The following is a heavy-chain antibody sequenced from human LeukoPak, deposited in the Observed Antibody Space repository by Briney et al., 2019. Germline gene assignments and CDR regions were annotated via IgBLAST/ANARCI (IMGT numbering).Heavy chain of an antibody. CDR3: AKIFTMIREKRSGYFPS. CDR1: GYGISSDYY. V-gene: IGHV4-38-2*01. J-gene: IGHJ4*02. CDR2: IYHSGST. D-gene: IGHD3-10*02. Sequence: SETLSLTCAVSGYGISSDYYWGWIRQPPGKGLEWMASIYHSGSTYYNPSLKNRVTISVDTSKSQLSLELISVTAADTAVYYCAKIFTMIREKRSGYFPSWAQGPLFTVSS.